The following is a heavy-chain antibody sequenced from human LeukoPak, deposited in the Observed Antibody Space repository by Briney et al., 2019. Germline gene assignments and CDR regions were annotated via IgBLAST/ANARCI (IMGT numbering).Heavy chain of an antibody. Sequence: NPSETLSLTCTVSGDSISSSYWSWIRQPAGKGLEWIGRMYSSGTIKYNPSLKSRVTMSVDTSKNQFSLKLNSVTATDTAVYYCARHPFSTSSIDYWGQGNLVTVSS. J-gene: IGHJ4*02. D-gene: IGHD6-6*01. CDR3: ARHPFSTSSIDY. CDR2: MYSSGTI. CDR1: GDSISSSY. V-gene: IGHV4-4*07.